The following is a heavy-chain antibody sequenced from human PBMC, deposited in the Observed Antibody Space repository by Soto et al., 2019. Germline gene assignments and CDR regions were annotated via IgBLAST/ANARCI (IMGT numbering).Heavy chain of an antibody. CDR1: GCTFRRDG. CDR3: ARDPSEGRVGNWFES. V-gene: IGHV3-21*06. CDR2: ISSSTSYV. D-gene: IGHD2-2*01. J-gene: IGHJ5*01. Sequence: EMQLVESGGGLVKPGGSLRLSCAAYGCTFRRDGMNWLRQAPGKGLEWVASISSSTSYVYYADSVKGRFSTSRDNAKNILYLEMYALRTEDTAVYYCARDPSEGRVGNWFESWGQGTLVTVFS.